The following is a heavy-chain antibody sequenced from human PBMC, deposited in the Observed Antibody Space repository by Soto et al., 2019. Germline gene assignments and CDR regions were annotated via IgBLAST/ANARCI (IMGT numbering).Heavy chain of an antibody. CDR1: GFIFSDYY. Sequence: GGSLRLSCATSGFIFSDYYMHWIRQAPGKGLEWISYISGNGRIIQYADSAKGRFTISRDNSKNTLYLQMNSLRTEDTAVYYCARALDFWSAYFDYWGQGSLVTVSS. J-gene: IGHJ4*02. CDR3: ARALDFWSAYFDY. D-gene: IGHD3-3*01. V-gene: IGHV3-11*04. CDR2: ISGNGRII.